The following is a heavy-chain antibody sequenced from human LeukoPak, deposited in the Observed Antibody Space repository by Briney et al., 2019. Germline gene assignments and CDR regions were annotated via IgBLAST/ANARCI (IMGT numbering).Heavy chain of an antibody. Sequence: GGSLRLSCAGSGFTLRSNSLSWVRQPPGKGRGWVSVINSGGGTYYADSVKGRFTISRDNSKNTVYLQMNSLRVEDTAVYYCGRGGPPGYDPFDYWGQGTLVTVSS. CDR1: GFTLRSNS. CDR3: GRGGPPGYDPFDY. D-gene: IGHD5-12*01. CDR2: INSGGGT. V-gene: IGHV3-53*01. J-gene: IGHJ4*02.